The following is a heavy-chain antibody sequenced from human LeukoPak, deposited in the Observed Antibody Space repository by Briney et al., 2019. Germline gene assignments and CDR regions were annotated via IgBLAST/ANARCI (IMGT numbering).Heavy chain of an antibody. V-gene: IGHV5-10-1*01. CDR3: ARPDYFASHD. CDR1: GYSFIRYW. D-gene: IGHD3-10*01. J-gene: IGHJ4*02. Sequence: GESLRISCQGSGYSFIRYWINWVRQMPGKGLEWMGTIDPSDSYTNYSPSFQGHVTISVDRSINTAYLQWSSLRASDTAMYYCARPDYFASHDWGQGTLVTVST. CDR2: IDPSDSYT.